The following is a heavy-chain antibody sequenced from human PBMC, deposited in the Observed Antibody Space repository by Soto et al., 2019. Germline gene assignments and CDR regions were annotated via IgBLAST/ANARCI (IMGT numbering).Heavy chain of an antibody. V-gene: IGHV3-23*01. D-gene: IGHD6-13*01. Sequence: EVQLLESGGGLVQPGGSLRLSCAASGFTFSGYAMSWVRQAPGKGLEWVSGISGSGGSTYYADSVKGRFTISRDNSKNTLSLQVNSLRAEDTAVYYCAKERPTDYSSSWLGYWGQGTLVTVSS. J-gene: IGHJ4*02. CDR3: AKERPTDYSSSWLGY. CDR2: ISGSGGST. CDR1: GFTFSGYA.